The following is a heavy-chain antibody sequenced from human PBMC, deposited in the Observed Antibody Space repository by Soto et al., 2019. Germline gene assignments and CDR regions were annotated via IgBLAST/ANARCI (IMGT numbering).Heavy chain of an antibody. CDR3: AREDSSGYCTD. Sequence: LRLSCAASGLSVSTNYISWVRQVPGKGLEWVSVFYATSAYYADSVKGRFTLSRDISKNTLYLQMNSLRAEDTGIYYCAREDSSGYCTDWGHGTPVTVSS. CDR1: GLSVSTNY. V-gene: IGHV3-53*01. CDR2: FYATSA. J-gene: IGHJ4*01. D-gene: IGHD3-22*01.